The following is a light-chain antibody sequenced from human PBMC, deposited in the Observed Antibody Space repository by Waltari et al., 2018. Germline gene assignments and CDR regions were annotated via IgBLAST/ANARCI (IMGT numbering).Light chain of an antibody. CDR1: SSAVGGYNY. V-gene: IGLV2-14*01. CDR2: EVS. J-gene: IGLJ2*01. CDR3: SSYTSSSTLV. Sequence: QSALTQPASVSGSPGQSITISGTGTSSAVGGYNYVSWYPQHPGKAPKLMIYEVSNRPSGVSNRFSGSKSGNTASLTISGLQAEDEADYYCSSYTSSSTLVFGGGTKLTVL.